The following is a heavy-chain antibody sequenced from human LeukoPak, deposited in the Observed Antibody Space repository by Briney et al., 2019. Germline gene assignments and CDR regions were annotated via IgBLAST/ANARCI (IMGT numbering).Heavy chain of an antibody. Sequence: GGPLRLSCAASGFTFSSYAMRWVRQAPGKGLEWVSSISCSGDSTYYADSVKGRFTISRDNSKNTLYLQMNSLRAEDTAVYYCAKDGGYGSGSYYPDYWGQGTLVTVS. D-gene: IGHD3-10*01. CDR1: GFTFSSYA. V-gene: IGHV3-23*01. CDR2: ISCSGDST. CDR3: AKDGGYGSGSYYPDY. J-gene: IGHJ4*02.